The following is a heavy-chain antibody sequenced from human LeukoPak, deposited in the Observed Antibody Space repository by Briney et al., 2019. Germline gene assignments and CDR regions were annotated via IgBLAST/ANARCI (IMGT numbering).Heavy chain of an antibody. CDR2: IYYSGST. Sequence: PSETLSLTCTVSGGSISSYYWSWIRQSPGKGLEGIGYIYYSGSTNYNPSLKSRVTISVDTSKNQFSLKLSSVTAADTAVYYCARAGWDDFWSGYSYYFDYWGQGTLVTVSS. CDR3: ARAGWDDFWSGYSYYFDY. V-gene: IGHV4-59*01. D-gene: IGHD3-3*01. J-gene: IGHJ4*02. CDR1: GGSISSYY.